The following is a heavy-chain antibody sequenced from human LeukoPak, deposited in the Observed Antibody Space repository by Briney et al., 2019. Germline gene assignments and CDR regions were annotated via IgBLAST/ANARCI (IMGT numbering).Heavy chain of an antibody. CDR2: IKQDGSEK. CDR1: GFTFNSYW. CDR3: ARRGAGTFDY. V-gene: IGHV3-7*01. J-gene: IGHJ4*02. Sequence: GGSLRLSCAASGFTFNSYWMSWVRQAPGKGLEWVANIKQDGSEKYYVDCVKGRFTISRDNAMNSLYLQMNSLRAEDTAVYYCARRGAGTFDYWGQGTLVTVSS. D-gene: IGHD6-19*01.